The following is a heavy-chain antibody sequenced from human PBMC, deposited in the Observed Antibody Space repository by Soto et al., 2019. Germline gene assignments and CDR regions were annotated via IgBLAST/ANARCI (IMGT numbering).Heavy chain of an antibody. J-gene: IGHJ4*02. V-gene: IGHV1-69*01. D-gene: IGHD4-17*01. CDR3: VGAPYGDYALYYFDY. CDR2: IIPIFGTA. Sequence: QVQLVQSGAEVKKPGSSVKVSCKASGGTFSSYAISWVRQAPGQGLEWMGGIIPIFGTANYAQKFQGRVTITADESTSTAYMELSSLRAEDTAVYYCVGAPYGDYALYYFDYWGQGTLVTVSS. CDR1: GGTFSSYA.